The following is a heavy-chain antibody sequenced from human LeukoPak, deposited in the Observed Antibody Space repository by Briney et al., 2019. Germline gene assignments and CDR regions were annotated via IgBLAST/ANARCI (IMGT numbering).Heavy chain of an antibody. CDR3: ARDIVVVPAAMNYYYGMDV. Sequence: GESLRISCKGSGYSFTSHWISWVRQMPGKGLEWMGRIDPSDSYTNYSPSFQGHVTISADKSISTAYLQWSSLKASDTAMYYCARDIVVVPAAMNYYYGMDVWGKGTTVTVSS. CDR1: GYSFTSHW. V-gene: IGHV5-10-1*01. J-gene: IGHJ6*04. CDR2: IDPSDSYT. D-gene: IGHD2-2*01.